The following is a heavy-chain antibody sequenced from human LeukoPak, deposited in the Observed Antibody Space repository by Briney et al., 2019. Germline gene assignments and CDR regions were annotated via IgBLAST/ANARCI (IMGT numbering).Heavy chain of an antibody. CDR3: ARVGDFWSGNDY. Sequence: SETLSLTCAVYGGSFSGYYWSWIRQPPGKGLEWIGEINHSGSTNYNPSLKSRVTISVDTSKNQFSLKLSSVTAADTAVYYCARVGDFWSGNDYWGQGTLDTVSS. D-gene: IGHD3-3*01. J-gene: IGHJ4*02. CDR1: GGSFSGYY. V-gene: IGHV4-34*01. CDR2: INHSGST.